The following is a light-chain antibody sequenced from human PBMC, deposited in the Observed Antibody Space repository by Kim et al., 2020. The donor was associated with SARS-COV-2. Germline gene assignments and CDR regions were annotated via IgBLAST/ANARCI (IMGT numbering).Light chain of an antibody. V-gene: IGKV3-20*01. CDR2: GAS. Sequence: APGERATLSCRASQSVSSSYLAWYQQKPAQAPRLLIYGASSRATGIPDRFSGSGSGTDFTLTISRLEPEDFAVYYCQQYGSSQFTFGPGTKVDIK. CDR1: QSVSSSY. CDR3: QQYGSSQFT. J-gene: IGKJ3*01.